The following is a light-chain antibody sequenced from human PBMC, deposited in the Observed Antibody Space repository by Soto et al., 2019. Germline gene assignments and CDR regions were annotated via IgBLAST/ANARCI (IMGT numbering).Light chain of an antibody. J-gene: IGKJ5*01. CDR3: QQTDSFPIT. Sequence: IQMTQSPSTLSASVGDRVTITCRASQSIITWLAWYQQKPGKAPNLLIYTASNLQSGVPSRFSGSGSGTHFTLTISSLQPEDFGTYYCQQTDSFPITFGQGTRLEIK. V-gene: IGKV1-12*01. CDR1: QSIITW. CDR2: TAS.